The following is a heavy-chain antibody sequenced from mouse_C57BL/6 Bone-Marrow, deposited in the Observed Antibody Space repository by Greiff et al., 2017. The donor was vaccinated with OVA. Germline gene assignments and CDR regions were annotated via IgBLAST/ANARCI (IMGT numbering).Heavy chain of an antibody. CDR1: GYTFTSYW. CDR2: IDPSDSYT. D-gene: IGHD1-1*01. J-gene: IGHJ4*01. CDR3: ARGHYGSSYGAMDY. V-gene: IGHV1-59*01. Sequence: LQQPGTSVKLSCKASGYTFTSYWMHWVKQRPGQGLEWIGVIDPSDSYTNYNQKFKGKATLTVDTSSSTAYMQLSSLTSEDSAVYYCARGHYGSSYGAMDYWGQGTSVTVSS.